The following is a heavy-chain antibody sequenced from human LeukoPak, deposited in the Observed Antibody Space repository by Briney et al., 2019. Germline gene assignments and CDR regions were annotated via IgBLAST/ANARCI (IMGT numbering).Heavy chain of an antibody. CDR3: VREAGSTRFLDY. J-gene: IGHJ4*02. V-gene: IGHV4-4*07. Sequence: PSETLSLTCAVYGGSFSGYYWSWIRQPAGKGLEWIGRINTSGSTNYNPSLKSRVTMSVDTSKNQFSLELSSVTAADTAVYYCVREAGSTRFLDYWGQGTLVTVSS. CDR1: GGSFSGYY. D-gene: IGHD2-2*01. CDR2: INTSGST.